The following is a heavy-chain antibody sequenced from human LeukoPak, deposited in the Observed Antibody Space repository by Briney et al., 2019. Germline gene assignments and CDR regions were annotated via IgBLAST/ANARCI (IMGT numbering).Heavy chain of an antibody. Sequence: TLSLTDTVSGVPFTNADYYWTWSRHLPGKGLEWLASLYYTGDSSYNPPLKIRLTVSSDTSSGQFFLNLRSVAAADTAVYYCARVVVVADSAEEVLYPPHALDACGPGTIVTVSS. D-gene: IGHD2-15*01. CDR1: GVPFTNADYY. CDR3: ARVVVVADSAEEVLYPPHALDA. V-gene: IGHV4-31*03. J-gene: IGHJ3*01. CDR2: LYYTGDS.